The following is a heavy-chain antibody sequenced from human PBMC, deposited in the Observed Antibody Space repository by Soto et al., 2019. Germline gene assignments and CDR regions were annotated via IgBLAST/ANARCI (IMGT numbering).Heavy chain of an antibody. CDR2: IYWDDDN. D-gene: IGHD6-19*01. CDR1: GFSLSTSGVG. CDR3: AYLGPVAASAWDTAFFDY. V-gene: IGHV2-5*02. J-gene: IGHJ4*01. Sequence: TLVNPTQTLTLTCTFSGFSLSTSGVGVGWIRQSPGKALEWLAFIYWDDDNRYNASLKSGLTITKVTPQNLVVRRMSNMYAVDTGPSFCAYLGPVAASAWDTAFFDYWDQETLVRVSS.